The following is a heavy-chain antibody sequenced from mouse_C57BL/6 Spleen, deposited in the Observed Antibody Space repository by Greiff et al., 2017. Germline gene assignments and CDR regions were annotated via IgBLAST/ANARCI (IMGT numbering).Heavy chain of an antibody. CDR2: IDPEDGDT. D-gene: IGHD2-9*01. CDR3: TPLLWLRRGYYFDY. CDR1: GFNIKDYY. J-gene: IGHJ2*01. V-gene: IGHV14-1*01. Sequence: EVQLQQSGAELVRPGASVKLSCTASGFNIKDYYMHWVKQRPEQGLEWIGRIDPEDGDTEYAPKFQGKATMTADTYSNTAYLQLSSLTSEDTAVYYCTPLLWLRRGYYFDYWGQGTTLTVSS.